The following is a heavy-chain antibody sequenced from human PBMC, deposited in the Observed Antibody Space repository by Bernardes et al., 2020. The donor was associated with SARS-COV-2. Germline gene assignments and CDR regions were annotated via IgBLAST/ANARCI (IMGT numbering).Heavy chain of an antibody. Sequence: GSLRLSCAASGFVFDDFSMHWVRQAPGKGLEWVSLITWDGSSTSYGDSVMGRFTISRDNSKNSLFLQMHSLTSEDTALYYCAKERDGYTLDYWGQGTLVTVSS. CDR3: AKERDGYTLDY. J-gene: IGHJ4*02. CDR2: ITWDGSST. CDR1: GFVFDDFS. V-gene: IGHV3-43*01. D-gene: IGHD5-12*01.